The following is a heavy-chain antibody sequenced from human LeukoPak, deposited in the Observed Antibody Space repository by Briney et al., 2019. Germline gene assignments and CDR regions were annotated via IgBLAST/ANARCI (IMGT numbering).Heavy chain of an antibody. Sequence: GGSLRLSCAASGFTFSSYAMSWVRQAPGKGLDWVSAISGSGGNTYYADSVKGRFTISRDSSKNTLYLQMNSLRAEDTAVYYCAKDQYGGNPQYYFDYWGQGTLVTVSS. CDR1: GFTFSSYA. V-gene: IGHV3-23*01. CDR3: AKDQYGGNPQYYFDY. D-gene: IGHD4-23*01. CDR2: ISGSGGNT. J-gene: IGHJ4*02.